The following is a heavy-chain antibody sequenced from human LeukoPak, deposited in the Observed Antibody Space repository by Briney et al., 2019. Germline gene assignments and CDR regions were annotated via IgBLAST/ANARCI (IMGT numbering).Heavy chain of an antibody. CDR2: MSPDSGDT. CDR3: TRDGSSWYTAFDV. V-gene: IGHV1-8*03. J-gene: IGHJ3*01. Sequence: ASVKVSCKASGYTFNNYDINWVRQTTGQRLEWVGWMSPDSGDTGYAQRFQGRVTFTRDSAIDTAYMELSTLTSEDTAMYYCTRDGSSWYTAFDVWGQGTMVTVSS. CDR1: GYTFNNYD. D-gene: IGHD6-13*01.